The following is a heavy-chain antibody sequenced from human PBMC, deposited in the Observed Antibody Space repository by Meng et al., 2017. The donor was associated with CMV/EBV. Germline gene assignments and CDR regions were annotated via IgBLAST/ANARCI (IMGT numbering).Heavy chain of an antibody. CDR1: GFTFSDYY. Sequence: GGSLRLSCAASGFTFSDYYMSWIRQAPEKGLEWVSYITNSGNTIYDADSVKGRFSIPRDNARNSLYLQMNSLRAEDTAVYYCARKRSQVSGSAFDIWGHGTMVTVSS. V-gene: IGHV3-11*01. CDR3: ARKRSQVSGSAFDI. CDR2: ITNSGNTI. J-gene: IGHJ3*02. D-gene: IGHD3-10*01.